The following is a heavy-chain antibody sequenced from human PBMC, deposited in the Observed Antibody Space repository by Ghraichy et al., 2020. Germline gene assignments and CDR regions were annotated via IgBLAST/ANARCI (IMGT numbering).Heavy chain of an antibody. CDR1: GFTFSTYS. V-gene: IGHV3-48*01. D-gene: IGHD3-16*01. CDR2: ISSSSSTI. CDR3: ARGGPTDPYYYHYYMDV. Sequence: GGSLRLSCAVSGFTFSTYSMNWVRRAPGKGLEWVSYISSSSSTIYYADSVRGRFTISRDNAKNSLYLQMNRLRAEDTAVYYCARGGPTDPYYYHYYMDVWGKGTTVTVSS. J-gene: IGHJ6*03.